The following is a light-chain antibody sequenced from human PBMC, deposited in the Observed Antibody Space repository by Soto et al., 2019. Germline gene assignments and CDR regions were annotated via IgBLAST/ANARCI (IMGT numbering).Light chain of an antibody. V-gene: IGKV3-11*01. CDR2: DTS. CDR1: QNVNGF. J-gene: IGKJ5*01. CDR3: QQRDSWPIT. Sequence: EIVLTQFPAILSLSPGHRATLSCRASQNVNGFLAWYQQKPGQVPRLLMYDTSKRATGIPARFSGSGSGTDFTLTISSLDLEDFAVYYCQQRDSWPITFGPGTRLEIK.